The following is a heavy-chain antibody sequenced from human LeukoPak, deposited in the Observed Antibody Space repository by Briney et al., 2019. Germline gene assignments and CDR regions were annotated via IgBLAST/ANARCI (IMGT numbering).Heavy chain of an antibody. J-gene: IGHJ4*02. CDR3: AKAPGYSYGYVFDY. Sequence: GGSLRLSCAASGFAFSSYAMSWVRQAPGKGLEWVSAISGSGGSTYYADSVKGRFTISRDNSKNTLYLQMKSLRAEDTAVYYCAKAPGYSYGYVFDYWGQGTLVTVSS. V-gene: IGHV3-23*01. CDR2: ISGSGGST. D-gene: IGHD5-18*01. CDR1: GFAFSSYA.